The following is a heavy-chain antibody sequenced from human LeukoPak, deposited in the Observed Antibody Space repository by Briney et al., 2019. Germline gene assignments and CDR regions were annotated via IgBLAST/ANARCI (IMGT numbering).Heavy chain of an antibody. CDR1: GGSISSSSYY. CDR2: IYYSGST. J-gene: IGHJ4*02. V-gene: IGHV4-61*05. D-gene: IGHD3-3*01. CDR3: ARGMVGSD. Sequence: ASETLSLTCTVSGGSISSSSYYWGWIRQPPGKGLEWIGYIYYSGSTNYNPSLKSRVTISAETSKNQFSLKLSSVTAADTAVYYCARGMVGSDWGQGTLVTVSS.